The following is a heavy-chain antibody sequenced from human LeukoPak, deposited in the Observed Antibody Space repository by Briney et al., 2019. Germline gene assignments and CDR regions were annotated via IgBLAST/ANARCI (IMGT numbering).Heavy chain of an antibody. CDR2: INPNSGGT. D-gene: IGHD3-22*01. CDR1: GYTFTGYY. J-gene: IGHJ5*02. CDR3: ARDRWYYYDSSGYYWSYWFDP. V-gene: IGHV1-2*02. Sequence: ASVKVSCKASGYTFTGYYMHWVRQAPRQGREWRGWINPNSGGTNYAQKFQGRVTMTRDTSISTAYMELSRMRYDDTAVYYCARDRWYYYDSSGYYWSYWFDPWGQGTLVTVSS.